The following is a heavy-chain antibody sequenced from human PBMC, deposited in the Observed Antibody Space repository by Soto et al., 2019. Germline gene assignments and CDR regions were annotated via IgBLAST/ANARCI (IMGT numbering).Heavy chain of an antibody. CDR2: ISYDGTDK. D-gene: IGHD1-26*01. CDR3: AKTDMSGSYDY. Sequence: QVQLVESGGGVVQPGRSLRLSCVAYGFTFSGYGMHWVRQAPGQGLEWVALISYDGTDKDYADSVKGRCTISRDNSKNTLYLQMNSLRAEDTAMYYCAKTDMSGSYDYWGQGTLVTVSS. CDR1: GFTFSGYG. V-gene: IGHV3-30*18. J-gene: IGHJ4*02.